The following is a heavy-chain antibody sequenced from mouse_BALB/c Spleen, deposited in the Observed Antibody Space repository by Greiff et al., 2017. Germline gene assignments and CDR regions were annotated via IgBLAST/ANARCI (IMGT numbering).Heavy chain of an antibody. V-gene: IGHV1-54*01. J-gene: IGHJ4*01. CDR3: ARSSYYAMDY. Sequence: QVQLKQSGAELVRPGTSVKVSCKASGYAFTNYLIEWVKQRPGQGLEWIGVINPGSGGTNYNEKFKGKATLTADKSSSTAYMQLSSLTSDDSAVYFCARSSYYAMDYWGQGTSVTVSS. CDR1: GYAFTNYL. CDR2: INPGSGGT.